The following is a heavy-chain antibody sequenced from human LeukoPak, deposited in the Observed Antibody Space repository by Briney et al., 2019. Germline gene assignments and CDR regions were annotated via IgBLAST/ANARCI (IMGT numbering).Heavy chain of an antibody. CDR1: GFTFSSYA. V-gene: IGHV3-23*01. Sequence: GGSLRLSCAASGFTFSSYAMSWVRQAPGKGLEWVSAISGSGGSTYYADSVKGRFTISRDNSKNTLYLQMNSLRAEDTAVYYCAKDLRPNEVNPPHFRGQGTLVTVSS. D-gene: IGHD1-14*01. J-gene: IGHJ4*02. CDR3: AKDLRPNEVNPPHF. CDR2: ISGSGGST.